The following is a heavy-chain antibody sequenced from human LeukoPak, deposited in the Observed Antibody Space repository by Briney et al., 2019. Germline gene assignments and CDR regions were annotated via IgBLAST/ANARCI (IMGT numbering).Heavy chain of an antibody. J-gene: IGHJ4*02. CDR2: INQVGSEK. CDR1: GFTISFYW. Sequence: PGGSLRLSCAASGFTISFYWMGWVRQAPGERLEWVANINQVGSEKNYVDSVKGRFTISRDNAKNSLYLQMNSLRAEDTAMYYCARDGSYYGPDYWGQGALVTVSS. CDR3: ARDGSYYGPDY. D-gene: IGHD3-10*01. V-gene: IGHV3-7*04.